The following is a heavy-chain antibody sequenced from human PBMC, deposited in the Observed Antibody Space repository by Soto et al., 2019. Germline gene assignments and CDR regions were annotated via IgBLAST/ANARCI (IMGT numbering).Heavy chain of an antibody. V-gene: IGHV3-21*01. CDR1: GFTFSSYS. D-gene: IGHD3-22*01. J-gene: IGHJ4*02. CDR2: ISSSSSYI. Sequence: EVQLVESGGGLVKPGGSLRLSCAASGFTFSSYSMNWVRQAPGKGLEWVSFISSSSSYIYFADSVKGRFTISRDNAKNXLXXQMNSLRAEDTAVYFCARDGIGYYDSSGYYYHFDSWGQGTLVTVSS. CDR3: ARDGIGYYDSSGYYYHFDS.